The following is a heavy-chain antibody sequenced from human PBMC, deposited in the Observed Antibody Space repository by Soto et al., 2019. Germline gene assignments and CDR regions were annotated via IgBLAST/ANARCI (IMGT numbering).Heavy chain of an antibody. V-gene: IGHV3-15*07. D-gene: IGHD4-17*01. CDR3: TTDSYMTNIIVRFDY. CDR1: GFTFSNAW. CDR2: IKSKTAGGTT. J-gene: IGHJ4*01. Sequence: GGSLRLSCAASGFTFSNAWINWVRQAPGKGLEWVGRIKSKTAGGTTDFAAPVKGRFAISRDDSKNMVYLQMNSLKTEDTAIYYCTTDSYMTNIIVRFDYWGHGALVTVSS.